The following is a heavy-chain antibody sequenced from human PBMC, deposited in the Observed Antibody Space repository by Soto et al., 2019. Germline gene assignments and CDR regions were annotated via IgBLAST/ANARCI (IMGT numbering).Heavy chain of an antibody. D-gene: IGHD6-6*01. CDR1: GGSISSYY. CDR3: ATAKGAARYNWFDP. J-gene: IGHJ5*02. CDR2: IYYSGST. V-gene: IGHV4-59*08. Sequence: SETLSLTCTVSGGSISSYYWSWIRQPPGKGLEWIGYIYYSGSTNYNPSLQSRVTISVDTSKNQFSLKLSSVTAADTAVYYCATAKGAARYNWFDPWGQGTLVTVSS.